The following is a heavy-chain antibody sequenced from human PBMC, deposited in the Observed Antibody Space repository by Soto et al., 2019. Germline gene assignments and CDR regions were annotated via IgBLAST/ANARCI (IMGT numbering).Heavy chain of an antibody. CDR3: ARAGNQYGVDV. CDR1: GGSISSYY. Sequence: SETLSPTCTVYGGSISSYYWSWIRQSAGKGLEWLGRFYTTGTTNYNPSLKSRLSMSTDTSKNQLSLRLTSVTAADTGVYYCARAGNQYGVDVWGQGTTVTVSS. J-gene: IGHJ6*02. CDR2: FYTTGTT. V-gene: IGHV4-4*07. D-gene: IGHD3-10*01.